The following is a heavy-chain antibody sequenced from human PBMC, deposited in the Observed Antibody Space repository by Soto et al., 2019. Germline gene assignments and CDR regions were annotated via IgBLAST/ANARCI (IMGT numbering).Heavy chain of an antibody. J-gene: IGHJ4*02. V-gene: IGHV4-31*02. CDR2: IHYSGSA. Sequence: SETLSLTCIVSDGSISSGAYYWSWIRQHPGTGLEWIGYIHYSGSAYYNPSLKSRAAVSVDTSRNHFSLKLSSVTAADTAIYYCARGSSNYGGYYFDYWGQGTLVTVSS. D-gene: IGHD3-10*01. CDR1: DGSISSGAYY. CDR3: ARGSSNYGGYYFDY.